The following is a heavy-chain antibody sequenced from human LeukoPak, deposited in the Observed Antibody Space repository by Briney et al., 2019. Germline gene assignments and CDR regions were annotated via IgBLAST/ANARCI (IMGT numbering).Heavy chain of an antibody. CDR1: GGSISSYY. CDR2: IYTSGST. J-gene: IGHJ4*02. CDR3: ASSVPGGAHDY. D-gene: IGHD4-23*01. Sequence: PSETLSLTCTVSGGSISSYYWSWIRQPPGKGLEWIGYIYTSGSTNYNPSLKSRVTISVDTSKNQFSLKLSSVTAADTAVCYCASSVPGGAHDYWGQGTLVTVSS. V-gene: IGHV4-4*09.